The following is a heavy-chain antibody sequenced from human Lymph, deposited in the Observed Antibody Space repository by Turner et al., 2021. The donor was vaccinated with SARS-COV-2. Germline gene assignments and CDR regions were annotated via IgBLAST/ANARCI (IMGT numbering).Heavy chain of an antibody. CDR2: RSYDGSNK. CDR1: GFTFSTYA. D-gene: IGHD3-10*01. V-gene: IGHV3-30*04. Sequence: QVQLVESGGGVVQPGRSLRLSCAACGFTFSTYAIYWVRQAPGKGLEWVAVRSYDGSNKYYADSVKGRFTISRDNSKNTLYLQMNSLRAEDTAVYYCARYASGGYFYYGMDVWGQGTTVTVSS. J-gene: IGHJ6*02. CDR3: ARYASGGYFYYGMDV.